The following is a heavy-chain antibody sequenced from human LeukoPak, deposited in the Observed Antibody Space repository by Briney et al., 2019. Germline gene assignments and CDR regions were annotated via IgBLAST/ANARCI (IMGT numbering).Heavy chain of an antibody. J-gene: IGHJ4*02. CDR2: IYYSGSA. CDR1: GGSISHYY. V-gene: IGHV4-59*08. D-gene: IGHD5-24*01. Sequence: SETLSLTCSVSGGSISHYYWSWIRQPPGKGLEWMGYIYYSGSANYKPSPKSRVTMSVDTSKNQFSLKLSSVTATDTAVYYCARLRAGMATPYFDYWGQGTLVTVSS. CDR3: ARLRAGMATPYFDY.